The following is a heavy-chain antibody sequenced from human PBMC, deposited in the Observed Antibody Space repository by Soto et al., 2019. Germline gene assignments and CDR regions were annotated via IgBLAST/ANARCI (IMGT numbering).Heavy chain of an antibody. CDR2: ISYDGSNK. V-gene: IGHV3-30-3*01. J-gene: IGHJ6*02. CDR3: ARVCLEGHRYYYYYYGMDV. Sequence: PGGSLRLSCAASGFTFSSYAMHWVRQAPGKGLEWVAVISYDGSNKYYADSVKGRFTISRDNSKNTLYLQMNSLRAEDTAVYYCARVCLEGHRYYYYYYGMDVWGQGTTVTVSS. D-gene: IGHD3-3*01. CDR1: GFTFSSYA.